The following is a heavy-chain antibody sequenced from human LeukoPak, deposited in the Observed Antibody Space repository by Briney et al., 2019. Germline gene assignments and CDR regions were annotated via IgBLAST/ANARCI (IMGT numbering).Heavy chain of an antibody. V-gene: IGHV3-21*01. CDR2: ISSSRSYI. J-gene: IGHJ3*02. CDR3: ARSTMIAPRGAFDI. CDR1: GFTFSSYA. Sequence: GGSLRLSCAASGFTFSSYAMSWVRQAPGKGLEWVSSISSSRSYIYYADSVKGRFTISRDNAKKSLYLQMNSLRVEDTALYYCARSTMIAPRGAFDIWGQGTMVTVSS. D-gene: IGHD3-22*01.